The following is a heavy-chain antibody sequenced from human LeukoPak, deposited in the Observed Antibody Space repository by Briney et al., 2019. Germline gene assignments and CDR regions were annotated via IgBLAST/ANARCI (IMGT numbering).Heavy chain of an antibody. Sequence: ASVKVSCKASGYTFTGYYMHWVRQAPGQRLEWMGRINPNSGGTNYAQKLQGRVTMTTDTSTSTAYMELRSLRSDDTAVYYCARDSGSSGWYGDYWGQGTLVTVSS. D-gene: IGHD6-19*01. CDR1: GYTFTGYY. V-gene: IGHV1-2*06. CDR2: INPNSGGT. CDR3: ARDSGSSGWYGDY. J-gene: IGHJ4*02.